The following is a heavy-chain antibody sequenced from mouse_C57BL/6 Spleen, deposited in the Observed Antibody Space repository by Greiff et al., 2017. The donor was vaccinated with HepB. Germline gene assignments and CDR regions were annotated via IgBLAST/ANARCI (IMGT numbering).Heavy chain of an antibody. Sequence: QVQLQQSGAELVRPGASVTLSCKASGYTFTDYEMHWVKQTPVHGLEWIGAIDPETGGTAYNQKFKGKAILTADKSSSTAYMELRSLTSEDSAVYYCTRRYYGSFAYWGQGTLVTVSA. CDR1: GYTFTDYE. D-gene: IGHD1-1*01. CDR3: TRRYYGSFAY. CDR2: IDPETGGT. V-gene: IGHV1-15*01. J-gene: IGHJ3*01.